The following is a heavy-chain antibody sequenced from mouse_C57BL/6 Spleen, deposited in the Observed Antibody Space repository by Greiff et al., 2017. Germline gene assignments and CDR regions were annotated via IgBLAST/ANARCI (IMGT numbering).Heavy chain of an antibody. J-gene: IGHJ1*03. CDR1: GYTFTSYG. D-gene: IGHD1-1*01. CDR3: AYYYGSSGYFEG. V-gene: IGHV1-81*01. CDR2: IYPRSGNT. Sequence: QVQLQQSGAELARPGASVKLSCKASGYTFTSYGISWVKQRTGQGLEWIGEIYPRSGNTYYNEKFKGKATLTADKSSSTAYMELRSLTSEDSAVYFCAYYYGSSGYFEGWGTGTTVTVSS.